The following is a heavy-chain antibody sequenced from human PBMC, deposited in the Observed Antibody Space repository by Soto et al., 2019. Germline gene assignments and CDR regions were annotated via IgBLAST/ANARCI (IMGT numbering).Heavy chain of an antibody. CDR1: GFSLTTTGVG. D-gene: IGHD3-22*01. V-gene: IGHV2-5*01. CDR2: IYWNDER. Sequence: QIALQESGPTVVKPTQTLTLTCTFSGFSLTTTGVGVGWIRHAPGKALEWLAMIYWNDERRYSTSLKSRLTITQYSSKKQMVLTMTCMDSVYTSTYFCAHYDSSGYFSHFDFWGQGTLVSVSS. CDR3: AHYDSSGYFSHFDF. J-gene: IGHJ4*02.